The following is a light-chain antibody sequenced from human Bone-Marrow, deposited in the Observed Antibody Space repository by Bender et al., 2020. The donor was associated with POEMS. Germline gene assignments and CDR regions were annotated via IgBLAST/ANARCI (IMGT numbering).Light chain of an antibody. CDR1: SSDVGEYNF. Sequence: QSALTQPASVSGSPGQSITISCTGTSSDVGEYNFVSWYQQHPGKAPKLMIFEVVKRPSGVSDRFSGSKSGNTASLTISGLQAEDEADYYCSSYAGSNKGVFGGGTKLTVL. J-gene: IGLJ2*01. V-gene: IGLV2-14*01. CDR2: EVV. CDR3: SSYAGSNKGV.